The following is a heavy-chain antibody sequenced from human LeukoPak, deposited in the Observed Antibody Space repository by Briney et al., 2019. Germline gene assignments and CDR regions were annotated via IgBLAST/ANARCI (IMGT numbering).Heavy chain of an antibody. Sequence: SKTLSLTCTVPGASISNYHWSWIRQPAGKGLEWIGRISTSGSTNYNPSLKSRVTMSVDTSKNQCSLKLSSVTAADTALYYCARGIWEMATIPYWYFDIWGRGTLVTVSS. D-gene: IGHD5-24*01. J-gene: IGHJ2*01. CDR3: ARGIWEMATIPYWYFDI. CDR2: ISTSGST. V-gene: IGHV4-4*07. CDR1: GASISNYH.